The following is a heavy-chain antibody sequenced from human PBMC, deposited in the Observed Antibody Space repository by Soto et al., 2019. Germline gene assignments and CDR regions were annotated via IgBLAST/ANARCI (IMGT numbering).Heavy chain of an antibody. CDR3: ARQYVTAATLPLLSYAH. V-gene: IGHV3-30*03. D-gene: IGHD6-25*01. CDR2: ISYDGSNK. CDR1: GFTFSSYG. J-gene: IGHJ4*02. Sequence: GSLRLSCAASGFTFSSYGMHWVRQAPGKGLEWVAVISYDGSNKYYADSVKGRFTISVGKSVNTAFLQWSSLTASDTAMYYCARQYVTAATLPLLSYAHWGQGTLVTVSS.